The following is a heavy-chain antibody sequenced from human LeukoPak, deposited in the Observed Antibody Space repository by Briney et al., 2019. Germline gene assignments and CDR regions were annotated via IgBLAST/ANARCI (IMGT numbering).Heavy chain of an antibody. D-gene: IGHD3-22*01. CDR2: IIPILGTA. Sequence: SVKVSCKASGGTFSNYAISWVRQAPGQGLEWMGGIIPILGTANYAPKFQDRVTISMDESTSTSFMELRSLRSEDTAVYYCANGNYYDRSGNHHRIYNWFDPWGQGTLVSVSS. CDR3: ANGNYYDRSGNHHRIYNWFDP. CDR1: GGTFSNYA. V-gene: IGHV1-69*05. J-gene: IGHJ5*02.